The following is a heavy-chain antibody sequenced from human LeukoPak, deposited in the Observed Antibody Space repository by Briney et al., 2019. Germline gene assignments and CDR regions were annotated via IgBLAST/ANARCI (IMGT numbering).Heavy chain of an antibody. Sequence: GGSLRLSCAASGFTFSSYSMNWLRQAPGKGLEWVSSISSSSSYIYYADSVRGRFTISRDNAKNSLYLQMNSLRAEDTAVYYCASEIRAYGSGSYYNDDDYWGQGTLVTVSS. CDR1: GFTFSSYS. J-gene: IGHJ4*02. CDR2: ISSSSSYI. CDR3: ASEIRAYGSGSYYNDDDY. D-gene: IGHD3-10*01. V-gene: IGHV3-21*01.